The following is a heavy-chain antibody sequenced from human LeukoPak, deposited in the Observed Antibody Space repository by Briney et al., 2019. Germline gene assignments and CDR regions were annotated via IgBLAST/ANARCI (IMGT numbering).Heavy chain of an antibody. V-gene: IGHV4-34*01. CDR3: ARGGGGSSGYYYGY. J-gene: IGHJ4*02. CDR2: INHSGST. D-gene: IGHD3-22*01. CDR1: GGSFSGYY. Sequence: SETLSLTCAVYGGSFSGYYWSWIRQPPGKGLEWIGEINHSGSTNYNPSLKSRVTISVDTSKNQFSLKLSSVTAADTAAYYCARGGGGSSGYYYGYWGQGTVVTVSS.